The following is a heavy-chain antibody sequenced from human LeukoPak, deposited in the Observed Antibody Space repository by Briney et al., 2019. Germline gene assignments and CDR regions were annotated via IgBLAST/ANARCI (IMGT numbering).Heavy chain of an antibody. CDR1: GFTFGDYA. Sequence: GGSLRLSCTASGFTFGDYAKSWFRQAPGKGLEWVGFIRSKAYGGTTEYAASVKGRFTISRDDSKSIAYLQMNSLKTEDTAVYYCTRPSSIAARREYYFDYWGQGTLVTVSS. CDR3: TRPSSIAARREYYFDY. D-gene: IGHD6-6*01. V-gene: IGHV3-49*03. J-gene: IGHJ4*02. CDR2: IRSKAYGGTT.